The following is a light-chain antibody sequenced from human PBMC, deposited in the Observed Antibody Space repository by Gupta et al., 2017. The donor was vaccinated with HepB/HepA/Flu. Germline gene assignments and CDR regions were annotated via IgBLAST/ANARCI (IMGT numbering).Light chain of an antibody. CDR1: SSTIGTNN. V-gene: IGLV1-44*01. J-gene: IGLJ1*01. CDR3: EAWEDALTGSYV. CDR2: IND. Sequence: QSVVSKPPPVSGTPGQRVTISCSGSSSTIGTNNVNWYQQLPAAATKLLIAINDKRRAGVPARFSASKSGTSASMAISGLQSEEEADYYCEAWEDALTGSYVFGSGTKVSVL.